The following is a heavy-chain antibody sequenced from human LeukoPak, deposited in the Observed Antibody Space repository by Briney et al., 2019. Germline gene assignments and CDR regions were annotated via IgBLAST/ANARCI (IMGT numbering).Heavy chain of an antibody. J-gene: IGHJ4*02. V-gene: IGHV4-59*01. CDR1: GGSISSYY. Sequence: PSETLSLTCTVSGGSISSYYWSWIRQPPGKGLEWVGYIYYNGSTNSNPSLKSRVTISVDTSKNQFSLKLSPMTAPGTAVYSCARGMGSPQSFDYWGQGTLVTVSS. CDR3: ARGMGSPQSFDY. D-gene: IGHD3-10*01. CDR2: IYYNGST.